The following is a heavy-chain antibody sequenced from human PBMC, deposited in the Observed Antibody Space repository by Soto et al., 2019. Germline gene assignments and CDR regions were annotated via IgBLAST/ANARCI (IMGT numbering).Heavy chain of an antibody. J-gene: IGHJ4*02. CDR1: GGSISSYY. D-gene: IGHD1-1*01. CDR3: ARWNHNFDY. Sequence: SETLSLTCTVSGGSISSYYWSWIRQPPGKGLEWIGYIYYSGSTNYNPSLKSRVTISVDTSKNQFSLKLSSVTAADTAVYYCARWNHNFDYWGQGTLVTVSS. CDR2: IYYSGST. V-gene: IGHV4-59*01.